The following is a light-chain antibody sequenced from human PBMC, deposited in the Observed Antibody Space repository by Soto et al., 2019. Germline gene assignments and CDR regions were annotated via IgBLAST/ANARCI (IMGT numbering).Light chain of an antibody. CDR3: SSYTSSSTLV. Sequence: QSALTQPASVSGSPGQSITISCTRSSTDFENYNLVSWYQHCPDKAPKLIIYEGTKRPSGVSNRFSGSKSGNTASLTISGLQAEDEADYYCSSYTSSSTLVFGTGTKLTVL. CDR2: EGT. J-gene: IGLJ1*01. CDR1: STDFENYNL. V-gene: IGLV2-14*02.